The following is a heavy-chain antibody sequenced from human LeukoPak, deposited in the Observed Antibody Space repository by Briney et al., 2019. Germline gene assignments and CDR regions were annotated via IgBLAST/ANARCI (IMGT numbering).Heavy chain of an antibody. J-gene: IGHJ4*02. CDR1: GGAIDNYY. CDR2: VYYSGTI. V-gene: IGHV4-59*12. D-gene: IGHD3-10*01. Sequence: SETLSLTCTVSGGAIDNYYWSWIRQPPGKGLEWIAYVYYSGTINYNPSLESRVTISVDTSKNQFSLKLSSVTAADTAVYYCAGPGAGDLDYWGQGTLVTVSS. CDR3: AGPGAGDLDY.